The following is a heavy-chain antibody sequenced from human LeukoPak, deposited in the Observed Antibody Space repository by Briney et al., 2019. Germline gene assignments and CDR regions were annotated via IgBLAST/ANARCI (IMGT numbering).Heavy chain of an antibody. J-gene: IGHJ5*02. CDR1: EFTFSNYA. D-gene: IGHD1-14*01. CDR3: AKGSGINHYHWIDP. Sequence: GGSLRLSCAASEFTFSNYAMNWVRQAPGKGLEWVSGISGGGGSTYYADSVRGRFTISRDNSKNTLYLQMDSLRAEDTALYYCAKGSGINHYHWIDPWGQGTLVTVSS. CDR2: ISGGGGST. V-gene: IGHV3-23*01.